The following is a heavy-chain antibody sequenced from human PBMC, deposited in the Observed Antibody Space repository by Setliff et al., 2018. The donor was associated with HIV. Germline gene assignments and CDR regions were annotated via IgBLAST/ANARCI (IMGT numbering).Heavy chain of an antibody. CDR2: IKSDGSYT. CDR1: GFTFSSYW. CDR3: VRGLAAAGGYAMDV. Sequence: GGSLRLSCAASGFTFSSYWMHWVRQAPGKGLVWVSRIKSDGSYTSYADSAKGRFTISRDNAKNTLHLQMNSLRAEDTAIYYCVRGLAAAGGYAMDVWGQGTTVTVSS. D-gene: IGHD6-13*01. V-gene: IGHV3-74*01. J-gene: IGHJ6*02.